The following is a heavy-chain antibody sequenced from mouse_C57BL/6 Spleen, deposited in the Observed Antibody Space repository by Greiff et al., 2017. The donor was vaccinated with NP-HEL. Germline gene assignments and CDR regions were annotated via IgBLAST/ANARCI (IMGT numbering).Heavy chain of an antibody. CDR3: ARGGDYYGSSSYYFDY. J-gene: IGHJ2*01. D-gene: IGHD1-1*01. CDR1: GYTFTGYW. CDR2: TLPGSGST. V-gene: IGHV1-9*01. Sequence: QVQLQQSGAELMKPGASVKLSCKATGYTFTGYWIEWVKQRPGHGLEWIGETLPGSGSTNYNEKFKGKATFTADTSSNTAYMQLSSLTTEDSAIYYCARGGDYYGSSSYYFDYWGQGTTLTVSS.